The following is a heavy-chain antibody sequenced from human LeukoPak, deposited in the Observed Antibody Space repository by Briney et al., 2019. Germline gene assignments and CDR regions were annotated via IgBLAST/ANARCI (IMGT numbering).Heavy chain of an antibody. J-gene: IGHJ5*02. Sequence: AASVKVSCKASGYTFASYYMHWVRQAPGQGLEWMGIINPSGGSTSYAQKFQGRVTITADESTSTAYMELSSLRSEDTAVYYCARSGSGSLDNWFDPWGQGTLVTVSS. CDR1: GYTFASYY. D-gene: IGHD3-10*01. CDR2: INPSGGST. CDR3: ARSGSGSLDNWFDP. V-gene: IGHV1-46*01.